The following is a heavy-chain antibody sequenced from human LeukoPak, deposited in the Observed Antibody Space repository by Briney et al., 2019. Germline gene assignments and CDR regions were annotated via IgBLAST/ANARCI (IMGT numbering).Heavy chain of an antibody. J-gene: IGHJ4*02. D-gene: IGHD2-15*01. CDR3: ARSRGIVVVVAATTFDY. Sequence: ASVKVSCKASGGTFSSYAISWVRQAPGQGLEWMGGIIPIFGTANYAQKFQGRVTITADESTSTACMELSSLRSEDTAVYYCARSRGIVVVVAATTFDYWGQGTLVTVSS. CDR2: IIPIFGTA. CDR1: GGTFSSYA. V-gene: IGHV1-69*13.